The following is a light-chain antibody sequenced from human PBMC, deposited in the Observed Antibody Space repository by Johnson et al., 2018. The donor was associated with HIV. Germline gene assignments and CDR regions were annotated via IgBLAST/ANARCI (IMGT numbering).Light chain of an antibody. CDR2: EDY. CDR1: SSNIENYF. J-gene: IGLJ1*01. CDR3: GVWDASLSPHYV. V-gene: IGLV1-51*02. Sequence: QFVLTQPPSVSAAPGQRVNISCSGHSSNIENYFVSWYQQLPGAAPRLLIYEDYKRPSGIPDRFSGSKSGPSATLAITGLQTGDEADYYCGVWDASLSPHYVFGTGTTITFL.